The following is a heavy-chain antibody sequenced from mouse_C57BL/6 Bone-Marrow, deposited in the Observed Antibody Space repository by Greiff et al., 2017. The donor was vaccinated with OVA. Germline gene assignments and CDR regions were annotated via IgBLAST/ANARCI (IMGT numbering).Heavy chain of an antibody. V-gene: IGHV5-16*01. Sequence: EVMLVESEGGLVQPGSSMKLSCTASGFTFSDYYMAWVRQVPEKGLEWVANINYDGSSTYYLDSLKSRFIISRGNAKNILYLQMSSLKSEDTATYYCARERGFYYAMDYWGQGTSVTVSS. J-gene: IGHJ4*01. CDR2: INYDGSST. CDR1: GFTFSDYY. CDR3: ARERGFYYAMDY.